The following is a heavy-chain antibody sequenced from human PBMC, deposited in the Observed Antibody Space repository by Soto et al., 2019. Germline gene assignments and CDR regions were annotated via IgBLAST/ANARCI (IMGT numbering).Heavy chain of an antibody. Sequence: SETLSLTCTVSGGSISRSSYYWGWIRQPPGKGLEWIGSIHYGGSTYYNPSLKSRVTISVDTSKNQFSLKLSSVTAADTAVYYCAREYYYNSGSSRWFDPWGPGTLVTVS. CDR3: AREYYYNSGSSRWFDP. J-gene: IGHJ5*02. D-gene: IGHD3-10*01. CDR1: GGSISRSSYY. CDR2: IHYGGST. V-gene: IGHV4-39*07.